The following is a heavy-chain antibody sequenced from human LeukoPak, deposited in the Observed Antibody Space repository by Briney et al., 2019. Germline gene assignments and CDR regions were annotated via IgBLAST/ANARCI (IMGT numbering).Heavy chain of an antibody. CDR2: ISSSSSYI. V-gene: IGHV3-21*01. CDR1: GFTFSSYS. D-gene: IGHD1-26*01. CDR3: GRGHGSSDAFDI. J-gene: IGHJ3*02. Sequence: GGSLRLSCAASGFTFSSYSMNWVRQAPGKGLEWVSSISSSSSYIYYADSVKGRFTISRDNAKNSLYLQMNSLRAEDTAVYYCGRGHGSSDAFDIWGQGTMVTVSS.